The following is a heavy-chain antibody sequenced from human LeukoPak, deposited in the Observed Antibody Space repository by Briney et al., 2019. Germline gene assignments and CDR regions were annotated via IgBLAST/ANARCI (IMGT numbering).Heavy chain of an antibody. CDR1: GFTFSSYW. V-gene: IGHV3-7*01. CDR3: ARDKSYGDSTDY. D-gene: IGHD4-17*01. CDR2: INHNGNVN. Sequence: GGSLRLSCAASGFTFSSYWMNWARQAPGKGLEWVASINHNGNVNYYVDSVKGRFTISRDNAKKSLYLQMNSLRAEDTAVYYCARDKSYGDSTDYWGQGTQVTVSS. J-gene: IGHJ4*02.